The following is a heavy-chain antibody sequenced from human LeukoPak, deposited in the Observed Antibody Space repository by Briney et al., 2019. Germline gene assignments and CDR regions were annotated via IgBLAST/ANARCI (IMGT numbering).Heavy chain of an antibody. CDR1: GGSIRSGSSY. CDR2: IYYGGST. D-gene: IGHD5-24*01. V-gene: IGHV4-39*01. CDR3: ARLSSSRDGYNYGGENWFDP. J-gene: IGHJ5*02. Sequence: SETLSLLCTVSGGSIRSGSSYWGWIRQPPGKGLEWIGSIYYGGSTYYSPSLKSRVTISVDTSKNQFSLKLRSVTAADTAVYYCARLSSSRDGYNYGGENWFDPWGQGTLVTVSS.